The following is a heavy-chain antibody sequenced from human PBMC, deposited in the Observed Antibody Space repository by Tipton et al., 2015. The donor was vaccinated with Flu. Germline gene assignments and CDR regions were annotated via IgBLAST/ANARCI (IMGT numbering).Heavy chain of an antibody. CDR1: GGSFSGYY. D-gene: IGHD3-3*01. V-gene: IGHV4-34*01. CDR3: ARGRGASSITIFGVVINPRGWFDP. J-gene: IGHJ5*02. CDR2: INHSGST. Sequence: GLVKPSETLSLTCAVYGGSFSGYYWSWIRQPPGKGLEWIGEINHSGSTNYNPSLKSRVTISVDTSKNQFSLKLSSVTAADTAVYYCARGRGASSITIFGVVINPRGWFDPWGQGTLVTVSS.